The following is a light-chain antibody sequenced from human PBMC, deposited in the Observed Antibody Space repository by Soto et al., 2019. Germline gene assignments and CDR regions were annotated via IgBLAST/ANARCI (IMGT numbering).Light chain of an antibody. CDR3: QQRSNWPPT. CDR2: DAS. CDR1: QSVSSY. J-gene: IGKJ2*01. Sequence: EIVLTQSPATVSFSPGERATLSCRASQSVSSYLAWYQQKPGQAPRLLIYDASNRATGIPARFSGSGSGTDFTLPISSLEPEDFAVYYCQQRSNWPPTFGQGTKLEIK. V-gene: IGKV3-11*01.